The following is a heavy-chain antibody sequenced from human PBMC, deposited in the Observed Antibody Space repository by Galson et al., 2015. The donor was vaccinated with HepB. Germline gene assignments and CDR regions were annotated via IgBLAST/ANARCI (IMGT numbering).Heavy chain of an antibody. CDR2: INTYIGTT. D-gene: IGHD3-22*01. CDR1: GYTFTSYG. J-gene: IGHJ5*02. CDR3: AKGPESPHYYERSGYQNWFDP. V-gene: IGHV1-18*01. Sequence: SVKVSCKASGYTFTSYGISWVRQAPGQGLEWMGWINTYIGTTKYAQKFQDRVTMTTDTFTKIAYMELTSLRSDDTAVYYCAKGPESPHYYERSGYQNWFDPWGQGTLVTVSS.